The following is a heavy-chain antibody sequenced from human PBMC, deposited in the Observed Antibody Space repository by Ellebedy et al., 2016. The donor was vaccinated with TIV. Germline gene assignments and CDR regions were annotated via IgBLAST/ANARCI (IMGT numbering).Heavy chain of an antibody. CDR2: ISYDGSNT. V-gene: IGHV3-30-3*01. D-gene: IGHD2-21*02. Sequence: PGGSLRLSCAASGFIFSTYTMNWVRQAPGKGLEWVAVISYDGSNTYYADSVKGRFTISRDNSKNTVYLQMNSLRAEDTAIFYCARDIFTSIVVVTAMPLDPWGQGTLVTVSS. J-gene: IGHJ5*02. CDR1: GFIFSTYT. CDR3: ARDIFTSIVVVTAMPLDP.